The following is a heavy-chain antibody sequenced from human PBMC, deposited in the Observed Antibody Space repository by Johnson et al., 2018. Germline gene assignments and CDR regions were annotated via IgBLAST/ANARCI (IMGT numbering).Heavy chain of an antibody. J-gene: IGHJ1*01. Sequence: QVQLVQSGGGVVQPGRSLRLSCAASGFTFNFYAMHWVRQAPGRGLEWVAIISYDATSKYYADSVKGRFTSSRDNSKNTLYLQMNSLRPGDTAVYYCAKGRSGGVDVPSEYFQHWGQGTLVTVSS. D-gene: IGHD4-23*01. CDR1: GFTFNFYA. CDR3: AKGRSGGVDVPSEYFQH. CDR2: ISYDATSK. V-gene: IGHV3-30-3*01.